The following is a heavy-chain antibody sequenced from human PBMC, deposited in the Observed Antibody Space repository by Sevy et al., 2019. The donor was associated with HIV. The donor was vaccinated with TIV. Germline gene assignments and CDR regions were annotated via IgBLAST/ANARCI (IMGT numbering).Heavy chain of an antibody. J-gene: IGHJ6*02. CDR2: SIPIFGTA. CDR3: ARGMTTVVLQYYYYGMDV. Sequence: ASVKVSCKASGGTFSSYAISWVQQAPGQGLEWMGGSIPIFGTANYAQKFQGRVTITADESTSTAYMELSSLRSEDTAVYYCARGMTTVVLQYYYYGMDVWGQWTTVTVSS. D-gene: IGHD4-17*01. CDR1: GGTFSSYA. V-gene: IGHV1-69*13.